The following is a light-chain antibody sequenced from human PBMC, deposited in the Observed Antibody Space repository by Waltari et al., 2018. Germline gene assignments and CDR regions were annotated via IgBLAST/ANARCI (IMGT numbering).Light chain of an antibody. CDR2: VVS. CDR1: NRDTGVYNY. Sequence: QSALTQPASLSGSPRQSITISCTGTNRDTGVYNYYSEYQYHSGKAPKLMIFVVSDRPSGVSNRFSGSKSGNTASLTISELQADDEADYYCSSFTSSATWVFGGGTKLTVL. J-gene: IGLJ3*02. CDR3: SSFTSSATWV. V-gene: IGLV2-14*03.